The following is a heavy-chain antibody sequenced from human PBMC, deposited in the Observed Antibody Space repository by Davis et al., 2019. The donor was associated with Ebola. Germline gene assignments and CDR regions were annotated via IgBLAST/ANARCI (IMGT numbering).Heavy chain of an antibody. J-gene: IGHJ6*02. Sequence: AASVKVSCKASGYTFTSYGISWVRQAPGQGLEWMGWISAYNGNTNYAQKLQGRVTMNTDTSTSKAYMELRSLRSDDTAVYYCARVPGYCSSTSCYRGGMDVWGQGTTVTVSS. CDR2: ISAYNGNT. CDR3: ARVPGYCSSTSCYRGGMDV. CDR1: GYTFTSYG. V-gene: IGHV1-18*01. D-gene: IGHD2-2*01.